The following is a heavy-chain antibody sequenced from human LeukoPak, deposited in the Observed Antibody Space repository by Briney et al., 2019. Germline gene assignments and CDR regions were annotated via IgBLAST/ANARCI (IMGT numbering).Heavy chain of an antibody. CDR1: GYTFTSNY. CDR3: ARDQEGFDY. J-gene: IGHJ4*02. V-gene: IGHV1-46*01. Sequence: ASVTVSCKASGYTFTSNYIHWVRQVPGQGLEWMGMIYPRDGSTSYAQKFQGRVTVTRDTSTSTVHMELSGLRSEDTAVYYCARDQEGFDYWGQGTLVTVSS. CDR2: IYPRDGST.